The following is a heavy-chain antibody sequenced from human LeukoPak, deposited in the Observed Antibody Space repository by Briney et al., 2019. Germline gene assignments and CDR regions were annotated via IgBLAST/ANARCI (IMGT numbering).Heavy chain of an antibody. J-gene: IGHJ4*02. CDR3: ARHAGSCSGGSCFLDY. V-gene: IGHV4-34*01. CDR2: IYYSGST. D-gene: IGHD2-15*01. CDR1: GGSFSGYY. Sequence: PSETLSLTCAVYGGSFSGYYWSWIRQPPGKGLEWIGSIYYSGSTYYNPSLKSRVTISVDTSKNQFSLKLSSVTAADTAVYYCARHAGSCSGGSCFLDYWGQGTLVTVSS.